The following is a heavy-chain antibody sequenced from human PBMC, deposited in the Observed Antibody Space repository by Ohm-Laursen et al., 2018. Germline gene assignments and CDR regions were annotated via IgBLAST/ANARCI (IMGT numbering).Heavy chain of an antibody. CDR2: IYYSGST. V-gene: IGHV4-61*01. J-gene: IGHJ6*02. CDR3: ARASGSYPFYYSYGMDV. D-gene: IGHD1-26*01. CDR1: GGSVSSGSYY. Sequence: SETLSLTCTVSGGSVSSGSYYWSWIRQPPGKGLEWIGYIYYSGSTNYNPSLKSRVTISVDTSKDQFSLKLSSVTAADTAVYYCARASGSYPFYYSYGMDVWGQGTTVTVSS.